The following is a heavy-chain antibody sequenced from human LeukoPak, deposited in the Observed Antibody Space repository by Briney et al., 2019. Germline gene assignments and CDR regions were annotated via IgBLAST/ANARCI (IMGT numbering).Heavy chain of an antibody. Sequence: PGGSLRLSCEASGFTFNGHWMHWVRQAPGKGLVWVSLINGDGSTISYADSVKGRFTISRDNAKNSLYLQMNSLRAEDTAVYYCARDKGEYYGSGSYVLWGQGTLVTVSS. CDR1: GFTFNGHW. V-gene: IGHV3-74*01. J-gene: IGHJ4*02. CDR3: ARDKGEYYGSGSYVL. CDR2: INGDGSTI. D-gene: IGHD3-10*01.